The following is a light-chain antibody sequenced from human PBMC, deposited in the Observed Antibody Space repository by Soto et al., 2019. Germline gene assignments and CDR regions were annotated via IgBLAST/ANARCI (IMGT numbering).Light chain of an antibody. CDR2: SAS. CDR1: QSFSDT. CDR3: QQYNNWPWA. V-gene: IGKV3-15*01. J-gene: IGKJ1*01. Sequence: EIVMTQSPATLSVSPGGRATLSCRASQSFSDTLAWYQQKPGQAPRLLIYSASRGASGFPARFSGSGSGTDFTLTISSRQSEDFAVYYCQQYNNWPWAVGQGTKVDSK.